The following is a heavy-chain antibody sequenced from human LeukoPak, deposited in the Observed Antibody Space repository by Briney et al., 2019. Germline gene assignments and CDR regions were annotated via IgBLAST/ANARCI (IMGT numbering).Heavy chain of an antibody. V-gene: IGHV5-51*01. D-gene: IGHD6-19*01. CDR2: IYPDDSDT. Sequence: GESLKTSCKGSGYSFTSYWIGWVRQMPGKGLEWMGIIYPDDSDTRYSSSFQGQVTISADKSINTAYLQWSSLKASDTAMYYCARQTAVAGTDWFDPWGQGTLVTVSS. J-gene: IGHJ5*02. CDR1: GYSFTSYW. CDR3: ARQTAVAGTDWFDP.